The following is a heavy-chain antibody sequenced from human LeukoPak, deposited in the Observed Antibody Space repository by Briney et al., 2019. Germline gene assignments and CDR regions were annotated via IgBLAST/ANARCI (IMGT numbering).Heavy chain of an antibody. CDR3: VRNNNNDY. CDR2: IKQDGSEK. J-gene: IGHJ4*02. D-gene: IGHD2/OR15-2a*01. V-gene: IGHV3-7*03. CDR1: GFTFSSYW. Sequence: GGSLRLSCAASGFTFSSYWMSWVRQAPGKGLEWVANIKQDGSEKYYVDSVKGRFTTSRDISLHLQMNSLRAEDTAVYYCVRNNNNDYWGQGTLVTVPS.